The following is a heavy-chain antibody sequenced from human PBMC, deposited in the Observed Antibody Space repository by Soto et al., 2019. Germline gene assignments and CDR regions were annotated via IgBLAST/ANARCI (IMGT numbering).Heavy chain of an antibody. CDR1: GGSISSYY. V-gene: IGHV4-59*01. Sequence: SETLSLTCTVSGGSISSYYWSWIRQPPGKGLEWIGYIYYSGSTNYNPSLKGRVTISVDTSKNQFSLKLSSVTAADTAVYYCARVSSGDYEDYYYGMDVWGQGTTVTVSS. CDR3: ARVSSGDYEDYYYGMDV. D-gene: IGHD4-17*01. CDR2: IYYSGST. J-gene: IGHJ6*02.